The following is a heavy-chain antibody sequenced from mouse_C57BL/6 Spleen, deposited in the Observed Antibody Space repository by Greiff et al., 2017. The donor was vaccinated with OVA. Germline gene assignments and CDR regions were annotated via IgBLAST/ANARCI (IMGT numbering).Heavy chain of an antibody. V-gene: IGHV3-8*01. CDR3: ARYLLKYYYAMDY. Sequence: DVKLVESGPGLAKPSQTLSLTCSVTGYSITSDYWNWIRKFPGNKLEYMGYISYSGSTYYNPSLKSRISITRDTSKNQYYLQLNSVTTEDTATYYCARYLLKYYYAMDYWGQGTSVTVSS. CDR1: GYSITSDY. CDR2: ISYSGST. J-gene: IGHJ4*01. D-gene: IGHD2-1*01.